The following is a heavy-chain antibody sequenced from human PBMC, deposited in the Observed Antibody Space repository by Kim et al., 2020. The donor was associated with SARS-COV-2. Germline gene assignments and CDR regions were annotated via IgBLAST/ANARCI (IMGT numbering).Heavy chain of an antibody. D-gene: IGHD2-21*02. Sequence: GGSLRLSCAASGFTFSAYGMHWVRQTPGKGLEWVAVIWWDGSQKYYADSVKARFTVSRDNSKNTLYLQMNNLSAEDTALYYCARPLGPYCGGDCYLDNWGQGTLVTVSS. CDR2: IWWDGSQK. V-gene: IGHV3-33*01. J-gene: IGHJ4*02. CDR3: ARPLGPYCGGDCYLDN. CDR1: GFTFSAYG.